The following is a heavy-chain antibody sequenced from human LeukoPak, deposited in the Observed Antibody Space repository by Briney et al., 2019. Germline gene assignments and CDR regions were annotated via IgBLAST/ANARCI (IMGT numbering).Heavy chain of an antibody. V-gene: IGHV4-59*01. Sequence: PSETLSLTCTVSGGSISSYYWSWIRQPPGKGLEWIGYIYYSGSTNYNPSLKSRVTISVDTSKNQFSLKLSSVTAADTAVYYCASAVVVGATGYFQHWGQGTLVTVSS. J-gene: IGHJ1*01. D-gene: IGHD1-26*01. CDR2: IYYSGST. CDR3: ASAVVVGATGYFQH. CDR1: GGSISSYY.